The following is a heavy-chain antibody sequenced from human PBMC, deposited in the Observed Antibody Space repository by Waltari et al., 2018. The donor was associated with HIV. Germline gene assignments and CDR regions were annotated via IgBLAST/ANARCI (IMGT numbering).Heavy chain of an antibody. J-gene: IGHJ6*02. V-gene: IGHV3-23*01. CDR3: AKVSRGFGVVSYYYYNMDV. Sequence: EVQLLESGGGLVQPGGSLRLSCVASGFTFSSYAVSWVRQAPGKGLEWGSVISGTGGSTYYADSVKGRFTISRDNSKSTLYLQMNSLRAEDTAVYYCAKVSRGFGVVSYYYYNMDVWGQGTTVTVSS. CDR2: ISGTGGST. CDR1: GFTFSSYA. D-gene: IGHD3-3*01.